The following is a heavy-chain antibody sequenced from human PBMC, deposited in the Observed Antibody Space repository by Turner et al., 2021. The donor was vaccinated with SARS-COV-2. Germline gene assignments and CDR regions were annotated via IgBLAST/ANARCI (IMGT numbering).Heavy chain of an antibody. D-gene: IGHD3-3*01. CDR3: SMGRDDLKMHV. J-gene: IGHJ6*02. CDR1: GYTFTGDY. V-gene: IGHV1-2*02. CDR2: INPYSGHS. Sequence: QMQLVQSGAEVETPGASVKLSCKDSGYTFTGDYMHWVRQAPGQGLEWMGWINPYSGHSYYDQKLQGSITMTRDTYINIVYKEVILLGDDDTAEYYCSMGRDDLKMHVWGQGTMVTVSS.